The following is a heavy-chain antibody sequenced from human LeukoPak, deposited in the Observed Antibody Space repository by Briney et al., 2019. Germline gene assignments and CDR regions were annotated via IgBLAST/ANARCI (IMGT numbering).Heavy chain of an antibody. Sequence: ASVKVSCKASGYTFTSYDINWVRQATGQGLEWMGWMNPNSGNTGYAQKFQGRVTITRNTSISTAYMELSSLRSEDTAVYCCARGPRCEDFDYWRQGTRVTVFS. J-gene: IGHJ4*02. CDR2: MNPNSGNT. CDR1: GYTFTSYD. CDR3: ARGPRCEDFDY. V-gene: IGHV1-8*03.